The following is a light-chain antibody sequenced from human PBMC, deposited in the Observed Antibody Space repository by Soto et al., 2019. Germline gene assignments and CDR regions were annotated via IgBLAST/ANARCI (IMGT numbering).Light chain of an antibody. CDR3: QQYYTSPYT. J-gene: IGKJ2*01. V-gene: IGKV4-1*01. CDR1: QSILHDSNNKNY. CDR2: RAS. Sequence: DIVMTQSPDSLAVSLGERATINCKSSQSILHDSNNKNYLAWYQQRPGQPPRLLLSRASARESGVPDRFSGSAAGTDFTLTISSLQTEDVAVYYCQQYYTSPYTFGQGTKLEIK.